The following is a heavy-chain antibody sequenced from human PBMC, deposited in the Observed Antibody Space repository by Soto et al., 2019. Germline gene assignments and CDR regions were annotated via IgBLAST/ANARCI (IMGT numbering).Heavy chain of an antibody. V-gene: IGHV1-18*01. CDR2: INAHNGNT. CDR3: ARDLVVGFDY. Sequence: QVHLLQSGAEVKKPGASVKVSCKASGYTFTSYGISWLRQAPGQGLAWMGWINAHNGNTKYAQKLQGRVTMTTDTSTSTAYMELRSLRCDDTAVYYCARDLVVGFDYWGQGTLVTVSS. CDR1: GYTFTSYG. J-gene: IGHJ4*02.